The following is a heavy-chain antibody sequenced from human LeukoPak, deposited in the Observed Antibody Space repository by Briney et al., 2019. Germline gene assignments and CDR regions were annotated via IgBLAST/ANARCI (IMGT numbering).Heavy chain of an antibody. Sequence: ASVKVSCKASGYTFTGYYMHWVRQAPGQGLEWMGWINPNSGGPNYAQKFQGRVTTTRDTSISTAYMELSRLRSDDTAVYYCARDQGGNVLRFLEWLPPAYYMDVWGKGTTVTVSS. V-gene: IGHV1-2*02. CDR1: GYTFTGYY. CDR2: INPNSGGP. J-gene: IGHJ6*03. CDR3: ARDQGGNVLRFLEWLPPAYYMDV. D-gene: IGHD3-3*01.